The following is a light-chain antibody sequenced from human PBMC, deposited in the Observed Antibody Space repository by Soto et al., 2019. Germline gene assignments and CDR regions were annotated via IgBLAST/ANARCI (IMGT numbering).Light chain of an antibody. Sequence: EIVLTQSPGTLSLSPGERATLSCRTSESVTTTYLAWYQQKPGQPPRLLIYGASSRATGITDRFSGSGSGTDFTLTISRLEPEDFAVYYCQVFGSSPRYTFGQGTMLEIK. V-gene: IGKV3-20*01. CDR2: GAS. J-gene: IGKJ2*01. CDR3: QVFGSSPRYT. CDR1: ESVTTTY.